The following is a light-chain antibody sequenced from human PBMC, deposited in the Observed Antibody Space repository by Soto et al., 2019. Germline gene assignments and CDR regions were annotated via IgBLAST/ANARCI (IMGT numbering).Light chain of an antibody. V-gene: IGKV1-5*03. Sequence: DIQMTQSPSTLSASVGDRVTITCRASQSISSWLAWYQQKPGKAPKLLIYKASSLESGVPSRFGGSGSGTEFTLTISSLQPDDFATYYCQQFHSFSPTFGQGTKVEIK. CDR3: QQFHSFSPT. CDR1: QSISSW. CDR2: KAS. J-gene: IGKJ1*01.